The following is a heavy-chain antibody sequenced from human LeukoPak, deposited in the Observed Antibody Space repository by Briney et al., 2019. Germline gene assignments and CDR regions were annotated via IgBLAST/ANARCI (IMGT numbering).Heavy chain of an antibody. CDR1: GFTFKNYG. J-gene: IGHJ4*02. CDR3: ARDISGSNGVGDY. D-gene: IGHD2-8*01. Sequence: GGSLRLSCAASGFTFKNYGTNWVRQAPGKGLEWVSYISSAGSTKYYADSVKGRFTISRDNAKSSLFLQMSSLRAEDTAVYFCARDISGSNGVGDYWGQGSLVTVSS. CDR2: ISSAGSTK. V-gene: IGHV3-48*03.